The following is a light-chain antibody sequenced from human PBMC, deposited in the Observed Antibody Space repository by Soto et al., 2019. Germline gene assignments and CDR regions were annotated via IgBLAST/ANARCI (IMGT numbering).Light chain of an antibody. CDR3: NSYTNSNNYVV. CDR2: EVS. Sequence: QSVLTQPASVSVSPGQSITISCTGTSSDVGGHNYVSWYQQHPGKAPKLMIYEVSNRPSGVSNRFSGSKSGNTASLTISGLQPEDEADYYCNSYTNSNNYVVFVGGTKLTVL. J-gene: IGLJ2*01. CDR1: SSDVGGHNY. V-gene: IGLV2-14*01.